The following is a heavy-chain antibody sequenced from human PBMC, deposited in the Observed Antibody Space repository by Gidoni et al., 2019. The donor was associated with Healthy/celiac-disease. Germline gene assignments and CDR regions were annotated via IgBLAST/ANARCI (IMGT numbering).Heavy chain of an antibody. CDR1: GDSVTSNSAA. D-gene: IGHD6-19*01. Sequence: QVQLQQSGPGLVKPSQTLSLTCAISGDSVTSNSAAWNWIRQSPSRGLEWLGRTYYRSKWYNDYAVSVKSRITINPDTSKNQFSLQLNSVTPEDTAVYYCARDRVGYSSGWYSNWFDPWGQGTLVTVSS. J-gene: IGHJ5*02. V-gene: IGHV6-1*01. CDR3: ARDRVGYSSGWYSNWFDP. CDR2: TYYRSKWYN.